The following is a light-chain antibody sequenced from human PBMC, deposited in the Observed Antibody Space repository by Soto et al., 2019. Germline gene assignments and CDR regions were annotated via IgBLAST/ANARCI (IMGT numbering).Light chain of an antibody. Sequence: EIVMTQSPATLSVSPGERVTLSCRASQSVSTNLAWYQQRPGQAPRLLFFGASSRATGIPARFVAGGSETDFTLTISSLQSEDFAIYYCQQYNDWPHTFGQGTKLEIK. CDR3: QQYNDWPHT. J-gene: IGKJ2*01. CDR2: GAS. CDR1: QSVSTN. V-gene: IGKV3-15*01.